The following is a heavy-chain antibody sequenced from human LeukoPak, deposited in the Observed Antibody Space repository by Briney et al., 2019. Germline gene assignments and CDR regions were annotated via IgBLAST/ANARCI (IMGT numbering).Heavy chain of an antibody. CDR1: GFTFSSYA. J-gene: IGHJ4*02. CDR2: ISGSGGST. D-gene: IGHD3-22*01. V-gene: IGHV3-23*01. CDR3: SSLYYYDSSGYTIFDY. Sequence: PGGSLRLSCAASGFTFSSYAMSWVRQAPGKGLEWVSAISGSGGSTYYADSVKGRFTISRDNSKNTLYLQMNCLRAEDTAVYYCSSLYYYDSSGYTIFDYWGQGTLVTVSS.